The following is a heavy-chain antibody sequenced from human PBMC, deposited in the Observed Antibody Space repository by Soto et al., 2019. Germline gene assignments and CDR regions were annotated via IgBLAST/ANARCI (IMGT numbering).Heavy chain of an antibody. V-gene: IGHV3-7*01. CDR1: GFTFNSYW. CDR2: VQQDGSLK. CDR3: AGGGLHGSGYDNNNYCYGLDV. J-gene: IGHJ6*02. Sequence: EGQLVESGGGLVQPGESLRLSCAGSGFTFNSYWMSWVRQAPGKGLEWVAKVQQDGSLKYYVDSVKVRFTISGDNANNSVYVQIKSKRVEDRAVAYCAGGGLHGSGYDNNNYCYGLDVWGQGTKVTVAS. D-gene: IGHD5-12*01.